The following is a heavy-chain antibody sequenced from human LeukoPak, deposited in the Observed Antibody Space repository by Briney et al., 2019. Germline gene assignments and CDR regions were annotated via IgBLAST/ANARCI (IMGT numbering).Heavy chain of an antibody. D-gene: IGHD1-20*01. J-gene: IGHJ4*02. V-gene: IGHV3-30*03. Sequence: GGSLRLSCAASGFTFNNYGMHYVRQAPGKGLEWVAVISDDGRNKNYADSVKGRFTISRDNAKNTLYLQMNSLRAEDTAVYYCAGDFGISEVYWGQGTLVTVSS. CDR2: ISDDGRNK. CDR1: GFTFNNYG. CDR3: AGDFGISEVY.